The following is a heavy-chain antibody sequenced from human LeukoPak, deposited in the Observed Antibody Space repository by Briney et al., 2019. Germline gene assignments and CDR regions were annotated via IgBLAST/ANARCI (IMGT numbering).Heavy chain of an antibody. CDR1: GYSTSSGYY. D-gene: IGHD3-3*01. V-gene: IGHV4-38-2*01. CDR3: ARGPPDYDFWSGYSPDGYYYYYMDV. CDR2: IYHSGST. Sequence: PSETLSLTCAVSGYSTSSGYYWGWIRQPPGKGLEWIGSIYHSGSTYYNPSLKSRVTISVDTSKNQFSLKLSSVTAADTAVYYCARGPPDYDFWSGYSPDGYYYYYMDVWGKGTTVTVSS. J-gene: IGHJ6*03.